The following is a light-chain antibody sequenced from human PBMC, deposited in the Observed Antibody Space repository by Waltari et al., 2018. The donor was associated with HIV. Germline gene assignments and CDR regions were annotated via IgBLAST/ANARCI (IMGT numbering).Light chain of an antibody. V-gene: IGLV2-8*01. J-gene: IGLJ2*01. CDR3: SSFANRDGFYVL. CDR2: EVT. CDR1: NSDIGTYDY. Sequence: QSALTQPPSASGSPGQSVTLSCTGTNSDIGTYDYVPWYQQHPGKAPKRVISEVTKRPSGVSDRFSGSKSGNTAFLTVSGLQAEDEADYYCSSFANRDGFYVLFGGGTRLTVL.